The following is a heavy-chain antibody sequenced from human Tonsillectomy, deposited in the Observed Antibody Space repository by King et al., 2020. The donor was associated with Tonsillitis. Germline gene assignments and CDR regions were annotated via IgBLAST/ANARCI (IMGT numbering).Heavy chain of an antibody. J-gene: IGHJ6*03. CDR3: ARSQAEYQPIWSYMDV. V-gene: IGHV1-18*01. CDR1: GYTFTSYC. D-gene: IGHD2-2*01. CDR2: IRAYNDNT. Sequence: QLVQSGAEVKKPGASVKVSCKASGYTFTSYCITWVRQAPGQGLEWMGWIRAYNDNTNYSQKFQGRFTMTTDTSTSTAYMELRSLRSDDTAVYYCARSQAEYQPIWSYMDVWGKGTTVTVSS.